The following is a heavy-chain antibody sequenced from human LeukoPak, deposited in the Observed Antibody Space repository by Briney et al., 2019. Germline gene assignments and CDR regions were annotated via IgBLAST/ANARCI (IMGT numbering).Heavy chain of an antibody. CDR1: GFTFSSYA. D-gene: IGHD5-18*01. J-gene: IGHJ4*02. V-gene: IGHV3-30*04. CDR2: ISYDGSNK. Sequence: GGSLRLSCAASGFTFSSYAMHWVRQAPGKGLEWVAVISYDGSNKYYADSVKGRFTISRDNSKNTLYLQMNSLRAEDTAVYYCARSSRVDTAMVTDYWGQGTLVTVSS. CDR3: ARSSRVDTAMVTDY.